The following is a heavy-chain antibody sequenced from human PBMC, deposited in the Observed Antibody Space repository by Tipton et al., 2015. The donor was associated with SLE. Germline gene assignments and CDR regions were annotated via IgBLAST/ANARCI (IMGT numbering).Heavy chain of an antibody. V-gene: IGHV4-38-2*02. D-gene: IGHD3-22*01. CDR2: IYHSGST. J-gene: IGHJ4*02. Sequence: LRLSCAVSGYSISSGYYWGWIRQPPGKGLEWIGGIYHSGSTYYNPPLKSRVTISVDTSKNQFSLKLSSVTAADTAVYYCARDRSTHYDSSGYIDYWGQGTLVTVSS. CDR3: ARDRSTHYDSSGYIDY. CDR1: GYSISSGYY.